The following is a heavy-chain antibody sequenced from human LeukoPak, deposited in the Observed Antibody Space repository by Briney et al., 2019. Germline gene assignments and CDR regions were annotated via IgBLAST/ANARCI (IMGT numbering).Heavy chain of an antibody. J-gene: IGHJ6*02. V-gene: IGHV3-33*01. CDR1: GFTFSSYG. CDR2: IWYDGSDK. Sequence: GRSLRLSCAASGFTFSSYGMHWVRQAPGKGLEWVAVIWYDGSDKYYADSVRGRFTISRDNSKNTLYLQMNSLRAEDTAVYYCGRVGCTGGNCKPYAYYATDVWGQGTTVTVSS. CDR3: GRVGCTGGNCKPYAYYATDV. D-gene: IGHD2-15*01.